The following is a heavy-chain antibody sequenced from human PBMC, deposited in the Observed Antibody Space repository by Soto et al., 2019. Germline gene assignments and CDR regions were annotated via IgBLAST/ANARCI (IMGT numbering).Heavy chain of an antibody. Sequence: QVQLVQSGAEVKKPGSSVKVSCKASGGTFSSYTISRVRQAPGQGLEWMGRIIPILGIANYAQKFQGRVTITADKSTSTAYMELSSLRSEDTAVYYCAREGIAVAGRGDYWGQGTLVTVSS. V-gene: IGHV1-69*08. CDR3: AREGIAVAGRGDY. J-gene: IGHJ4*02. CDR1: GGTFSSYT. D-gene: IGHD6-19*01. CDR2: IIPILGIA.